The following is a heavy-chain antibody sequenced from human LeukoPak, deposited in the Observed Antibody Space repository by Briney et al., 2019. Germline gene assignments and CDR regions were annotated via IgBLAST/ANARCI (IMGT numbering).Heavy chain of an antibody. CDR2: IYPGDSDT. J-gene: IGHJ4*02. D-gene: IGHD3-22*01. Sequence: GESLKISCKGSGYSFTSFWIGWVRQMPGKGLEWMGIIYPGDSDTRYSPSFQGQATISADKSISTAYLQWSSLKASDTAMYYCARHGGYYDSSGYYPPGDYWGQGTLVTVSS. CDR1: GYSFTSFW. CDR3: ARHGGYYDSSGYYPPGDY. V-gene: IGHV5-51*01.